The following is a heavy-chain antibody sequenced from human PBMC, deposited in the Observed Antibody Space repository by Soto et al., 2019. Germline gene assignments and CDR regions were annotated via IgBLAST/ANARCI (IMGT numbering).Heavy chain of an antibody. CDR2: IIPIFGTA. Sequence: QVQLVQSGAEVKKPGSSVKVSCKASGGTFSSYAISWVRQAPEQGLEWMGGIIPIFGTANYAQKFQGRVTITADESTSTAYMELSSLRSEDTAVYYCASVEKWEPGAAFDIWGQGTMVTVSS. CDR3: ASVEKWEPGAAFDI. D-gene: IGHD1-26*01. CDR1: GGTFSSYA. J-gene: IGHJ3*02. V-gene: IGHV1-69*01.